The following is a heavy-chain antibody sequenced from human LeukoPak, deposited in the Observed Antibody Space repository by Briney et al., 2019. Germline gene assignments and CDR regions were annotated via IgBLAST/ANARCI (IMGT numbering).Heavy chain of an antibody. CDR2: INPNSGYT. CDR1: GYSFTTYY. J-gene: IGHJ4*02. CDR3: ARDSYYDSSGYYYPLGY. D-gene: IGHD3-22*01. Sequence: ASVKVSCKASGYSFTTYYLHWVRQAPGQGLEWMGWINPNSGYTNYAQKFRGRLTLTSDTSISTAYMELSRLRSDDTAVYYCARDSYYDSSGYYYPLGYWGQGTLVTVSS. V-gene: IGHV1-2*02.